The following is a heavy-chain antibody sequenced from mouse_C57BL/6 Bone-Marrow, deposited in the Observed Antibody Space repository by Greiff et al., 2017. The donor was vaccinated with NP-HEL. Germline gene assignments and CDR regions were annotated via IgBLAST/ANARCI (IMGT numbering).Heavy chain of an antibody. CDR2: IDPSNSYT. CDR3: ARTRDYDYDGFAY. CDR1: GYTFTSYW. D-gene: IGHD2-4*01. V-gene: IGHV1-69*01. Sequence: QVQLQQPGAELVMPGASVKLSCKASGYTFTSYWMHWVKQRPGQGLEWIGDIDPSNSYTTYNQKFKGKSTLTVDKSSSTAYMQLSSLTSEDSAVYYCARTRDYDYDGFAYWGQGTLVTVSA. J-gene: IGHJ3*01.